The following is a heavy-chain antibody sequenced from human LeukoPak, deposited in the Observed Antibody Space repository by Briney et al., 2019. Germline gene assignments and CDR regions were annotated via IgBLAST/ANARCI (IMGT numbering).Heavy chain of an antibody. CDR1: GYSISSGYY. V-gene: IGHV4-38-2*02. D-gene: IGHD3-22*01. CDR3: ARQYYYDSSGYYRTGENWFDP. CDR2: IYYSGST. Sequence: SETLSLTCTVSGYSISSGYYWGWIRQPPGKGLEWIGSIYYSGSTYYNPSLKSRVTISVDTSKNQFSLKLSSVTAADTAVYYCARQYYYDSSGYYRTGENWFDPWGQGTLVTISS. J-gene: IGHJ5*02.